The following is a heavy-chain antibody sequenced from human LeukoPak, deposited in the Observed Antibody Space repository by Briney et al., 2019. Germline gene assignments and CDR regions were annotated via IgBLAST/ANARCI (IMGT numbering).Heavy chain of an antibody. CDR1: GGSLSGFY. Sequence: SETLSLTCGVYGGSLSGFYWSWIRQPPRKELEWIGQVSHSGIKSNPSLKSRVTISVDTSKIQFSLKLSSVTAADTAVYYCARRHAHPLDGDNSQFAFNIWGQGTMVTVSS. CDR2: VSHSGI. J-gene: IGHJ3*02. V-gene: IGHV4-34*01. D-gene: IGHD4-23*01. CDR3: ARRHAHPLDGDNSQFAFNI.